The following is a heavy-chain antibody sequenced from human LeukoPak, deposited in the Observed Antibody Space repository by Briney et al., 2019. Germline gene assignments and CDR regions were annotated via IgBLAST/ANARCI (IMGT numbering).Heavy chain of an antibody. CDR3: AKRYGSSGFNWFDP. V-gene: IGHV3-23*01. CDR2: ISGSGGST. J-gene: IGHJ5*02. CDR1: GFTFINYG. D-gene: IGHD3-22*01. Sequence: GGPLRLSCAASGFTFINYGMSWVRQAPGKGLEWVSTISGSGGSTYYADSVKGRFTISRDNSRNILYLQMNSLRAEDTAVYYCAKRYGSSGFNWFDPWGQGTLVTVSS.